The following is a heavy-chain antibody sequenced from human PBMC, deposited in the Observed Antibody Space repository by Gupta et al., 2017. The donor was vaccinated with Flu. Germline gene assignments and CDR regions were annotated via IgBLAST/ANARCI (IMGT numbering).Heavy chain of an antibody. Sequence: RQPPGKGLEWIGEINPGGNINYNPSLKSRVTISEDTSKKQFSLKLTSLTAADTAVYYCVRVGLVGYGSNWFDPWGQGTLVTVSS. D-gene: IGHD2-15*01. CDR3: VRVGLVGYGSNWFDP. V-gene: IGHV4-34*01. CDR2: INPGGNI. J-gene: IGHJ5*02.